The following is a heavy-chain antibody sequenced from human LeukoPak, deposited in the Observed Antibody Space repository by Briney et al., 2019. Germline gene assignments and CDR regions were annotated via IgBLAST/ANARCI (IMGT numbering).Heavy chain of an antibody. D-gene: IGHD1-26*01. J-gene: IGHJ4*02. V-gene: IGHV3-21*01. CDR1: GFTFSSYS. CDR3: ARGSSGSYCTLFDY. CDR2: ITSSSTYI. Sequence: GGSLRPSCAASGFTFSSYSMNWVRQAPGKGLEWVSSITSSSTYIYYADSMKGRFTISRDNAKNSLYLQMDSLRAEDTAVYYCARGSSGSYCTLFDYWGQGTLVTVSS.